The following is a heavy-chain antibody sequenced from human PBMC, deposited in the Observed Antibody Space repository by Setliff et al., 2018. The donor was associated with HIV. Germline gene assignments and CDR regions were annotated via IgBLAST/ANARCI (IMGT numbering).Heavy chain of an antibody. CDR3: ARVRTSYNFWVGDVFDP. CDR1: GYTFTSYA. V-gene: IGHV7-4-1*02. Sequence: ASVKVSCKASGYTFTSYAMNWVRQDPGQGLEWMGWINTNTGYPTYAQAFRGRFVFSLDTSVSTAYLEISSLEAEDTAVYFCARVRTSYNFWVGDVFDPWGQGTLVTVSS. D-gene: IGHD1-1*01. J-gene: IGHJ5*02. CDR2: INTNTGYP.